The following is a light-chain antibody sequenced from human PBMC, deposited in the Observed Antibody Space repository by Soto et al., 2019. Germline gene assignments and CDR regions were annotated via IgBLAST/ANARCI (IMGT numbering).Light chain of an antibody. V-gene: IGLV1-40*01. CDR2: ENN. CDR3: QSYDSSLSGYV. Sequence: QSVLTQPPSVSGAPGQRVTMSCTGSSSNIGAGYEAHWYQQVPGTAPKLLIYENNNRPSGVPDRFSGSRSGTSASLAITGLQAEDEAEYYCQSYDSSLSGYVFGTGTKLTVL. CDR1: SSNIGAGYE. J-gene: IGLJ1*01.